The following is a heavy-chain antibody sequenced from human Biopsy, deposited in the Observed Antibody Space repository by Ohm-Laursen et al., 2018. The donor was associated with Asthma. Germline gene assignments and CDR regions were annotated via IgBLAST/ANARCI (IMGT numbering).Heavy chain of an antibody. CDR1: GFTFDNYT. CDR3: ARGGLHYYEYYGMDV. D-gene: IGHD2-21*02. V-gene: IGHV3-30*04. Sequence: SLRLSCTASGFTFDNYTMHWVRQAPGKGLEWVTIISYDGRNTYYADSVEGRFTISRDNSKDTLFLQMSSLRPEDTAVYYCARGGLHYYEYYGMDVWGQGTTVTVSS. J-gene: IGHJ6*02. CDR2: ISYDGRNT.